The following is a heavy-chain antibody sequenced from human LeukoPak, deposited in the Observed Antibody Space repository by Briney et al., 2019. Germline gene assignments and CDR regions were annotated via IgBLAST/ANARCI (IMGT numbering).Heavy chain of an antibody. CDR2: IRYDGGNK. J-gene: IGHJ4*02. Sequence: GGSLRLSCAASGFTFSSYGMHWVRQAPGKGLEWVAFIRYDGGNKYYADSVKGRSTISRDNSKNTLYLQMNSLRAKDTAVYYCAKDQEGATYVYYFDHWGQGTLVTVS. CDR3: AKDQEGATYVYYFDH. CDR1: GFTFSSYG. D-gene: IGHD1-26*01. V-gene: IGHV3-30*02.